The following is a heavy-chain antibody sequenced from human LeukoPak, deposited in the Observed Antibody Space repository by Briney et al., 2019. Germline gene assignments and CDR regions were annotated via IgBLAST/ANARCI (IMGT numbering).Heavy chain of an antibody. CDR3: AGLLNGGASHWFDP. V-gene: IGHV4-4*02. J-gene: IGHJ5*02. CDR1: GDSITSDKW. CDR2: IYHSGST. D-gene: IGHD7-27*01. Sequence: PSETLSLTCAVSGDSITSDKWWTWVRQPPGKGLEWIGNIYHSGSTYYSPSLKSRVTLSVDTSKNQFSLKLSSVTAADTAVYYCAGLLNGGASHWFDPWGQGTLVTVSS.